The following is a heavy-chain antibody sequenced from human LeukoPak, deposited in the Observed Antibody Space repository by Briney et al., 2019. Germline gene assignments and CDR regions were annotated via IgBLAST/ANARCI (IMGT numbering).Heavy chain of an antibody. J-gene: IGHJ4*02. V-gene: IGHV4-4*07. CDR3: ARGTERTRISGYYSFDY. Sequence: SETLSLTCTVSGDSLSDHFWTWIRQPAGKGLEWIGRVRWGTAYYNPSLESRVTISLDTSNNLFSLKVTSVTAADTAVYYCARGTERTRISGYYSFDYWGRGILVTVSS. D-gene: IGHD5-12*01. CDR2: VRWGTA. CDR1: GDSLSDHF.